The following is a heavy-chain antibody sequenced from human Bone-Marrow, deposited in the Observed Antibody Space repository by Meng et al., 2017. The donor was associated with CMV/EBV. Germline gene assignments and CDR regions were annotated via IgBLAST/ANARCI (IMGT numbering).Heavy chain of an antibody. J-gene: IGHJ4*02. CDR3: ARSLEYSSSLLAY. Sequence: SETLSLTCTVSGGSISSYYWNWIRQPPGKGLEWIGYIYYSGSTNYSPSLKSRVTISVDTSKSQFSLKLSSVTAADTAMYYCARSLEYSSSLLAYWGQGTLVTVSS. D-gene: IGHD6-6*01. V-gene: IGHV4-59*01. CDR1: GGSISSYY. CDR2: IYYSGST.